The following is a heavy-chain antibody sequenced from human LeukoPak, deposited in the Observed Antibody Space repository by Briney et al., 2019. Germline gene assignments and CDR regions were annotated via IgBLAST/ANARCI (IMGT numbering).Heavy chain of an antibody. CDR2: LGRSGENR. J-gene: IGHJ6*02. V-gene: IGHV3-23*01. D-gene: IGHD2-2*01. Sequence: PGGSLRLSCAASGFTFTGYSMSWVRQAPGKGPEWVSGLGRSGENRYYATSVRGRFSISRDNSKDTVYLQMNSLRAEDTAIYYCVKDRPCETCMPMDAWGQGTTVTVSS. CDR1: GFTFTGYS. CDR3: VKDRPCETCMPMDA.